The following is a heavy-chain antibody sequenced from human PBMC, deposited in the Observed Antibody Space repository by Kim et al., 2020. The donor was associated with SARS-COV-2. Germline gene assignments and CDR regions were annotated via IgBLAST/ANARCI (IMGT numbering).Heavy chain of an antibody. D-gene: IGHD3-10*01. CDR3: AKDYRPRIWFGLNWFDP. J-gene: IGHJ5*02. V-gene: IGHV3-30*02. Sequence: VKGRFTTSRDNSKNALYLKMNSLRAEDTAVYYCAKDYRPRIWFGLNWFDPWGQGTLVTVSS.